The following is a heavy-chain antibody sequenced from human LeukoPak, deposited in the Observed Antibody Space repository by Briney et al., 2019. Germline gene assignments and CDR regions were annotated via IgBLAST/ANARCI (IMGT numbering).Heavy chain of an antibody. CDR2: MSPNTGDT. D-gene: IGHD1-26*01. Sequence: GASVKVSCKASGYTFTNYDINWMRQATGQGLEWMGWMSPNTGDTGYAQNFQGRVTMTSDTSISTAYMELNSLTSEDTAVYYCARISRGVGFLVDPWGQGTLVTVSS. V-gene: IGHV1-8*01. CDR1: GYTFTNYD. CDR3: ARISRGVGFLVDP. J-gene: IGHJ5*02.